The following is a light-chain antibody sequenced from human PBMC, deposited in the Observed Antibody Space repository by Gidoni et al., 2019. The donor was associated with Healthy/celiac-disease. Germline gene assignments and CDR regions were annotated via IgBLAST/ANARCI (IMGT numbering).Light chain of an antibody. J-gene: IGLJ3*02. CDR3: AAWDDSLNGRV. CDR1: SSNLGSNT. Sequence: HSVLTQPPSASGTPGQRVTISCSGSSSNLGSNTVNWYQQLPGTAPKLLIYSNNPRPSGVPDRFSGSKSGTSASLAISGLQSEDEADYYCAAWDDSLNGRVFGGGTKLTVL. CDR2: SNN. V-gene: IGLV1-44*01.